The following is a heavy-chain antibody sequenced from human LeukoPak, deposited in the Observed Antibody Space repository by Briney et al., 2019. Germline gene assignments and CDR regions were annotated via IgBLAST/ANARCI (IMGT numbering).Heavy chain of an antibody. CDR1: GVSIIGYH. J-gene: IGHJ4*02. V-gene: IGHV4-59*01. CDR2: VHNSGDS. Sequence: PSETLSLTCSVTGVSIIGYHWNWVRQPPGKGLEWIGYVHNSGDSNCKTSLKSRVIMSVDTSKKQVSLILNSVTSADTAVYYCAREGSGAAILDYWGQGILVTVSS. CDR3: AREGSGAAILDY. D-gene: IGHD5-18*01.